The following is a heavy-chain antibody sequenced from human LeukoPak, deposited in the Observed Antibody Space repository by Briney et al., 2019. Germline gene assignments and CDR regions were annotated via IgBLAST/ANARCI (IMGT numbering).Heavy chain of an antibody. V-gene: IGHV3-21*01. D-gene: IGHD6-13*01. Sequence: GGSLRLSCAASGFTFSSYSMNWVRQAPGKGLEWVSSISSSSSYIYYADSVKGRFTISRDNAKNSLYLQMNSLRAEDTAVYYCARDRSSSWYPARFDYWGQGTLVTVSS. CDR2: ISSSSSYI. CDR1: GFTFSSYS. J-gene: IGHJ4*02. CDR3: ARDRSSSWYPARFDY.